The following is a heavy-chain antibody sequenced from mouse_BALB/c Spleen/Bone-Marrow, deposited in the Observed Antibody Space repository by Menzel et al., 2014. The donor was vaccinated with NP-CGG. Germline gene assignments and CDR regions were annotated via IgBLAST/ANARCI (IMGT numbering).Heavy chain of an antibody. Sequence: EVHLVESGGGLVQPKGSLKLSCAASGFTFNTYAMNWVRQAPGKGLEWVARIRSKGNNYATYYGDSVKDRSTISRDDSQSMLYLQMNNLKAEDTAMYYCVRHMDYWGQGTSVIVSS. V-gene: IGHV10-1*02. CDR3: VRHMDY. CDR2: IRSKGNNYAT. CDR1: GFTFNTYA. J-gene: IGHJ4*01.